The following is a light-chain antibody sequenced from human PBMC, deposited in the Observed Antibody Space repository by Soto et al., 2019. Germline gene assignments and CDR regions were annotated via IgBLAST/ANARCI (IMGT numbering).Light chain of an antibody. CDR3: QSYDSSLSAWV. V-gene: IGLV1-40*01. CDR1: SSNIGAGYD. CDR2: ANT. J-gene: IGLJ3*02. Sequence: QAVVTQPPSVSGAPGQRVTISCTGSSSNIGAGYDVHWYQQLPGTSPKLLISANTNRPSEVPDRFSGSKSATSASLAITGLQPEDEADYYCQSYDSSLSAWVFGGGTQLTVL.